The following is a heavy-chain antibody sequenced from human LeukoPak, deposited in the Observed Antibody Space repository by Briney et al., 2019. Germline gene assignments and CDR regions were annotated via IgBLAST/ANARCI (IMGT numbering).Heavy chain of an antibody. CDR3: ARDSTMKAFDI. CDR2: IYSGGST. D-gene: IGHD3-22*01. V-gene: IGHV3-53*01. CDR1: GFTVSSNY. Sequence: GGSLRLSCAVSGFTVSSNYMSWVRQAPGKGLEWVSVIYSGGSTFYADSVKGRFTISRDNSKNTQYLQLNSLRAEDTAVYYCARDSTMKAFDIWGRGTMVTVSS. J-gene: IGHJ3*02.